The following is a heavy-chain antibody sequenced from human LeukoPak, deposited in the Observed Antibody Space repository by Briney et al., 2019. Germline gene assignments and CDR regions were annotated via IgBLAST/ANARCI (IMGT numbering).Heavy chain of an antibody. CDR1: GGSISSYY. CDR3: ARLPYYYDSSGTSDY. J-gene: IGHJ4*02. Sequence: SETLSLTCTVSGGSISSYYWSWIRQPPGKGLEWIGYIYYSGSTNYNPSLKSRVTISVDTSKNQFSLKLSSVTAADTAVYNCARLPYYYDSSGTSDYWGQGTLVTVSS. CDR2: IYYSGST. D-gene: IGHD3-22*01. V-gene: IGHV4-59*01.